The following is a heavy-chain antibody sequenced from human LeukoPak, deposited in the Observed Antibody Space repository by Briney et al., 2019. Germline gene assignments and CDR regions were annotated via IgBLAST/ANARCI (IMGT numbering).Heavy chain of an antibody. Sequence: GGSLRLSCAASGFTFSSYAMHWVRQAPGKGLEWVAVISYDGSNKYYADSVKGRFTISRDNSENVLYLQMNSLRAEDTARYYCAKGGTSSCYSTLDSWGQGTLVPVSS. V-gene: IGHV3-30-3*01. J-gene: IGHJ4*02. CDR1: GFTFSSYA. D-gene: IGHD2-15*01. CDR2: ISYDGSNK. CDR3: AKGGTSSCYSTLDS.